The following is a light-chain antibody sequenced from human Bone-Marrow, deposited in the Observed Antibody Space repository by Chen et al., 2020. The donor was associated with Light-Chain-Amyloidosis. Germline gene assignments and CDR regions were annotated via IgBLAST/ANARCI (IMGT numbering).Light chain of an antibody. J-gene: IGLJ3*02. CDR2: EVR. CDR1: ISDVGSYNL. CDR3: CSYAGSSTLV. V-gene: IGLV2-23*02. Sequence: QSALTQPASVSGSLEQSSTISFCGTISDVGSYNLVSWYQQHPVKAPKLIIYEVRKRPSGFSNRFSGSKSGNTASLTISGLQGEDEADYYCCSYAGSSTLVFGGGTKLTVL.